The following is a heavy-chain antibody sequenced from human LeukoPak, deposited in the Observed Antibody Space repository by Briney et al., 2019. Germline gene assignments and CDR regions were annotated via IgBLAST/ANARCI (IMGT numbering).Heavy chain of an antibody. V-gene: IGHV3-48*03. CDR3: ARDEGTDYFDY. CDR1: GFTFSSYE. J-gene: IGHJ4*02. CDR2: ISSNGSTV. Sequence: PGGSLRLSCAASGFTFSSYEMNWVRQAPGKGLEWVSYISSNGSTVYYADSVKGRFTISRDNAKNSLYLQMNSLRAEDTAVYYCARDEGTDYFDYWGQGTLVTVSS.